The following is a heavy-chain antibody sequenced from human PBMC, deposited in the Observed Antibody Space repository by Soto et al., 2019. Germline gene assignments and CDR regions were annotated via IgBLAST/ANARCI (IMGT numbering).Heavy chain of an antibody. Sequence: PSETLSLTCTLSGCSISSSSSYWGWIRQPPGTGLEWIGSIYYSGSTYYNPSLKSRVTISVDTSKNQFSLKLSSVTAADTAVYYCARNDYDYVWGSYRYTRAPTGWFDPWGQRTLVTVSS. CDR1: GCSISSSSSY. J-gene: IGHJ5*02. CDR3: ARNDYDYVWGSYRYTRAPTGWFDP. CDR2: IYYSGST. V-gene: IGHV4-39*01. D-gene: IGHD3-16*02.